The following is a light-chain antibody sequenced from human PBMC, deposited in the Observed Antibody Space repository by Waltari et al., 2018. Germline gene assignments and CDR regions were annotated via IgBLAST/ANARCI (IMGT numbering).Light chain of an antibody. CDR2: DVR. CDR3: SSYTRTTPTTYV. CDR1: SSDISGYNS. V-gene: IGLV2-14*01. Sequence: QSALTPPASVSGSLGQSITISCTGTSSDISGYNSVSWHQQHPGKAPKLVIYDVRNRPSGVSHRFSGSKSGSTASLTISGLQAEDEADYFCSSYTRTTPTTYVFGTGTKVTVL. J-gene: IGLJ1*01.